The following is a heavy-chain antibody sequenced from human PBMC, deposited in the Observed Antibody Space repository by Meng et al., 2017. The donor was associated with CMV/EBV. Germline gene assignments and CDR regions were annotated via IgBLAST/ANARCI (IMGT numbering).Heavy chain of an antibody. J-gene: IGHJ4*02. CDR2: IYSSGNT. CDR1: GGSITSETFY. Sequence: GSLRLSCSVSGGSITSETFYWGWIRQSPGKGLEWIASIYSSGNTYYNPSLKSRVTISADTSKNQFSLNLTSVTAADTAVYYCARGQRFRSFDYWGQGTLVTVSS. D-gene: IGHD5-24*01. V-gene: IGHV4-39*07. CDR3: ARGQRFRSFDY.